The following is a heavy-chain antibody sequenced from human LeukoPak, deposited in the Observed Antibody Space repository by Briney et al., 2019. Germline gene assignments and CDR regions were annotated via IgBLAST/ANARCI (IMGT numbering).Heavy chain of an antibody. CDR3: AKASMIVVVSSFDY. CDR2: ISGSGGST. D-gene: IGHD3-22*01. CDR1: GFTFSNAW. V-gene: IGHV3-23*01. Sequence: PGGSLRLSCAASGFTFSNAWMSWVRQAPGKGLEWVSAISGSGGSTYYADSVKGRFTISRDNSKNTLYLQMNSLRAEDTAVYYCAKASMIVVVSSFDYWGQGTLVTVSS. J-gene: IGHJ4*02.